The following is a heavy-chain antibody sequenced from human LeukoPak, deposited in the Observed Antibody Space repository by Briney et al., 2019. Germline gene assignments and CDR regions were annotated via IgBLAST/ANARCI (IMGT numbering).Heavy chain of an antibody. CDR1: GGTFSSYA. CDR2: IIPIFGTA. V-gene: IGHV1-69*13. CDR3: ARGTRFLEWLLDY. Sequence: SVKVSCKASGGTFSSYAISWVRQAPGQGLEWMGGIIPIFGTANYAQKFQGRVTITPDESTSTAYMELSSLRSEDTAVYYCARGTRFLEWLLDYWGQGTLVTVSS. J-gene: IGHJ4*02. D-gene: IGHD3-3*01.